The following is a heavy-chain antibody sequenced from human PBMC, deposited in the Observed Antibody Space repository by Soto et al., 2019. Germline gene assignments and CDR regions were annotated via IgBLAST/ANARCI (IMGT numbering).Heavy chain of an antibody. CDR2: INPNSGGT. D-gene: IGHD3-22*01. J-gene: IGHJ4*02. CDR3: AREMGHYYDSSGVDY. V-gene: IGHV1-2*02. Sequence: VSVKVSCKASGYTFTGHYMHWVRQAPGQGHEWMGGINPNSGGTNYAQKFQGRVTMTRDTSISTAYMELSRLRSDDTAVYYCAREMGHYYDSSGVDYWGQGTLVTVSS. CDR1: GYTFTGHY.